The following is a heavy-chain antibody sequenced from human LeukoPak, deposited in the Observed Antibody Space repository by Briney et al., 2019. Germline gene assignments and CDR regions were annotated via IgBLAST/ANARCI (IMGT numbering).Heavy chain of an antibody. Sequence: GGSLRLSCAASGFTFSSYWTSWVRQAPGKGLEWVANIKQDGSEKYYVDSVKGRFTISRDNAKNSLYLQMNSLRAEDTAVYYCARVRVGATVDYWGQGTLVTVSS. CDR2: IKQDGSEK. V-gene: IGHV3-7*01. D-gene: IGHD1-26*01. CDR1: GFTFSSYW. J-gene: IGHJ4*02. CDR3: ARVRVGATVDY.